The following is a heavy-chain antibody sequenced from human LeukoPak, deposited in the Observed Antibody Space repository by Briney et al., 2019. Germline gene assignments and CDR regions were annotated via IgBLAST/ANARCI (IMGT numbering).Heavy chain of an antibody. Sequence: GSLRLSCAASGFTFSSYSMNWVRQAPGKGLEWVSSISSSSSYIYYADSVKGRFTISRDNAKNSLYLQMNSLRAEDTAVYYCARGLYCSSTSCYRVGATSDYWGQGTLVTVSS. CDR2: ISSSSSYI. J-gene: IGHJ4*02. D-gene: IGHD2-2*02. V-gene: IGHV3-21*01. CDR3: ARGLYCSSTSCYRVGATSDY. CDR1: GFTFSSYS.